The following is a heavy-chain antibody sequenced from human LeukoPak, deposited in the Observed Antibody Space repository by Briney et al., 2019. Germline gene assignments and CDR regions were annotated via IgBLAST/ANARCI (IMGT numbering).Heavy chain of an antibody. CDR1: GFTFSSYA. Sequence: GGSLRLSCAASGFTFSSYAMSWVRQAPGKGLEWVSAISGSGGSTYYADSVKGRFTISRDNSKNTLYLQMNSLRAEDTAVYYWGKAGRWGSYFRGGGFFDYWGQGTLVTVSS. J-gene: IGHJ4*02. D-gene: IGHD3-16*01. CDR2: ISGSGGST. V-gene: IGHV3-23*01. CDR3: GKAGRWGSYFRGGGFFDY.